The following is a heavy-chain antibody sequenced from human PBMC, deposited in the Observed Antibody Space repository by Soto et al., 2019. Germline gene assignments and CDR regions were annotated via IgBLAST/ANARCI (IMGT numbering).Heavy chain of an antibody. D-gene: IGHD2-2*02. CDR2: IYYSGST. CDR1: GGSIISYY. Sequence: QVQLQESGPGLMKPSETLSLTCTVSGGSIISYYWSWIRQPPGKGLEWIGYIYYSGSTNYNPSLKSRVTISVDTSKNQFSLKLSSVTAADTAVYYFASVVPAAIGGGDWFDPWGQGTLVTVSS. V-gene: IGHV4-59*01. CDR3: ASVVPAAIGGGDWFDP. J-gene: IGHJ5*02.